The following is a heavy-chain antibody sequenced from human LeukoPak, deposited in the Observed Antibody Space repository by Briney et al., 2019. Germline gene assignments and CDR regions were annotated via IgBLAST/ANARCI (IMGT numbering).Heavy chain of an antibody. CDR3: ARDFRGVGAPAGLLDI. CDR1: GGSISSGGYY. J-gene: IGHJ3*02. Sequence: PSETLSLTCTVSGGSISSGGYYWSWLRQHPGKGLEWIGYIYYSGSTYYNPSLKSRVTISVDTSKNQFSLKLSSVTAADTAVYYCARDFRGVGAPAGLLDIWGQGTVVTVSS. D-gene: IGHD2-2*01. V-gene: IGHV4-31*03. CDR2: IYYSGST.